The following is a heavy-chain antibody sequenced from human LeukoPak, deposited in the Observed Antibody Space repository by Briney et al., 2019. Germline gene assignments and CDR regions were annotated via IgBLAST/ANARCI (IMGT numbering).Heavy chain of an antibody. CDR1: GFTFSSYG. CDR2: ISYDGSNK. D-gene: IGHD3-10*01. J-gene: IGHJ4*02. V-gene: IGHV3-30*18. Sequence: QAGGSLRLSCAASGFTFSSYGMHWVRQAPGKGLEWVAVISYDGSNKYYADSVKGRFTISRDNSKNTLYLQMNSLRAEDTAVYYCAKDRQDYYGSGIWDYWGQGTLVTVSS. CDR3: AKDRQDYYGSGIWDY.